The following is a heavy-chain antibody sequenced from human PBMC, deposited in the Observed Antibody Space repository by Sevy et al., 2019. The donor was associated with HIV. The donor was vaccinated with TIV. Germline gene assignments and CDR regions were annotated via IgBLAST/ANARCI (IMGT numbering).Heavy chain of an antibody. V-gene: IGHV3-23*01. J-gene: IGHJ4*02. CDR2: ISGSGGYT. CDR3: GAITTAGRDY. CDR1: GFIFSSYV. Sequence: GGSLRLSCAASGFIFSSYVMTWVRQAPGKGLEWVSTISGSGGYTYYAESVKGRFTSSSDNYNNILYLQMNSLRAEDRAVYYCGAITTAGRDYWGQGTLVTVSS. D-gene: IGHD6-13*01.